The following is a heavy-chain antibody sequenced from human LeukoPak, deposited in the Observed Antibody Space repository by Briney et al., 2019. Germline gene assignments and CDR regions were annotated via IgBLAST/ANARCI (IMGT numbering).Heavy chain of an antibody. CDR1: GGSISSYY. CDR2: IYYSGST. V-gene: IGHV4-59*01. J-gene: IGHJ4*02. D-gene: IGHD4-17*01. CDR3: GRAMNYGDYRFDY. Sequence: SETLSLTCTVSGGSISSYYWSWIRQPPGKGLEWIGYIYYSGSTNYNPSLKSRVTISVDTSKNQFSLKLSSVTAADTAVYYCGRAMNYGDYRFDYWGQGTLVTVSS.